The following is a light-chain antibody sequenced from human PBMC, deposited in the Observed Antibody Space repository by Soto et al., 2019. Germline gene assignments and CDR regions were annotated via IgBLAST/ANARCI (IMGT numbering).Light chain of an antibody. CDR2: STD. CDR1: TGAVTSGYY. V-gene: IGLV7-43*01. Sequence: QAVVTQEPSLTVSPGGTVTLTCASNTGAVTSGYYPNWVQQKPGQPPRALIYSTDKKHSWTPARFSGSLLGGKTALTLSGVQPEDEAEYYCLLYDGSGQQVFGGGTKLTVL. CDR3: LLYDGSGQQV. J-gene: IGLJ3*02.